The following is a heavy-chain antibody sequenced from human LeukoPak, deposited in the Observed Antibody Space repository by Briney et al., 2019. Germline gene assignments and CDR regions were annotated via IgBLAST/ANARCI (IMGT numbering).Heavy chain of an antibody. CDR1: GDSIRSTSYY. J-gene: IGHJ4*02. V-gene: IGHV4-39*07. D-gene: IGHD2-2*01. CDR2: IYYSGST. Sequence: TLSLTCTVTGDSIRSTSYYWGWIRQSPGKGLEWIGSIYYSGSTYYNPFLKSRVTISVDTSKNQFSLKLSSVTAADTAVYYCARVYVVVPAAVDYWGQGTLVTVSS. CDR3: ARVYVVVPAAVDY.